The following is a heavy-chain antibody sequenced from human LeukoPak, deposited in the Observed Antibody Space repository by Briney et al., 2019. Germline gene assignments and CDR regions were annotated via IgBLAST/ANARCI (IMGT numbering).Heavy chain of an antibody. D-gene: IGHD1-26*01. V-gene: IGHV1-18*01. CDR2: ISGYNGYT. CDR3: ARAPPYSGSGGEDY. J-gene: IGHJ4*02. CDR1: GYTSTNYG. Sequence: GASVKVSCKASGYTSTNYGISWVRQAPGQGLEWMGWISGYNGYTNYGQKVQGRVTVTTDTSTSTAYMELRSLRSDDTAVYYCARAPPYSGSGGEDYWGQGTLVTVSS.